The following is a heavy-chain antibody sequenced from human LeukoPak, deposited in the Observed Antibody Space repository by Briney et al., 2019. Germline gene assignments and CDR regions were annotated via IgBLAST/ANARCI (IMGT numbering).Heavy chain of an antibody. CDR2: IQKDGSDK. Sequence: PEWSLTLSCASSGFTFSTHWMSWFRQAPGKGLEWVALIQKDGSDKYYVDSVKGRFTISRDNAKNSLYLQMNGLRAHNTAGYYCAGDEGWTFDIWGQGTKVTVSS. J-gene: IGHJ3*02. V-gene: IGHV3-7*03. CDR1: GFTFSTHW. CDR3: AGDEGWTFDI. D-gene: IGHD5-24*01.